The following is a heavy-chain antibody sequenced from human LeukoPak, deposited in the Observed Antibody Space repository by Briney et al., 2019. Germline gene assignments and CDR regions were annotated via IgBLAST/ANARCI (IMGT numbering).Heavy chain of an antibody. Sequence: GGSLRLSCAASGFTFSDYYMSWIRQAPGKGLEWVSYISSSGSTIYYADSVKGRFTISRDNAKNSLYLQMNSLRAEDTAVYYCARAEDGYNWNYRGALNYYMDVWGKGTTVTVSS. CDR1: GFTFSDYY. D-gene: IGHD1-7*01. CDR3: ARAEDGYNWNYRGALNYYMDV. V-gene: IGHV3-11*04. CDR2: ISSSGSTI. J-gene: IGHJ6*03.